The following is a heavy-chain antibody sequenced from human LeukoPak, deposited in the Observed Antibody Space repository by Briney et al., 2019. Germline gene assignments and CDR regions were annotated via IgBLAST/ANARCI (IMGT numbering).Heavy chain of an antibody. J-gene: IGHJ5*02. CDR2: IYYSGST. V-gene: IGHV4-39*02. CDR1: GGSISSSSYY. CDR3: ARKEGGQLVNTRRWFDP. Sequence: TSETLSLTCTVSGGSISSSSYYWGWIRQPPGKGLEWIGSIYYSGSTNYNPSLKSRVTISVDTSKKHFSLQLRSVTAADTAVYYCARKEGGQLVNTRRWFDPWGQGTLVTVSS. D-gene: IGHD6-13*01.